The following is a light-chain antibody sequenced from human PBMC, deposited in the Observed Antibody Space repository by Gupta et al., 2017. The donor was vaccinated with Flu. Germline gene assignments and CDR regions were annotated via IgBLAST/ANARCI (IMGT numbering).Light chain of an antibody. Sequence: IVLTQPPPTLSFSPEERATLSCRGSKSVASNLVWYQQKPGRAPRLLVYGAPSRAPGAPDRCSGSGSGTDFSITISRLEPEDVAVYYCQRYGTSPTFGQGTKLEIK. CDR2: GAP. V-gene: IGKV3-20*01. J-gene: IGKJ2*01. CDR1: KSVASN. CDR3: QRYGTSPT.